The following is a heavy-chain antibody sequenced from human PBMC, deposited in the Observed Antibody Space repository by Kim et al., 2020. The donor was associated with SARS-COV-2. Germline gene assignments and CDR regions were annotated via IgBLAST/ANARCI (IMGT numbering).Heavy chain of an antibody. Sequence: GGSLRLSCAASGFTFSSYGMHWVRQAPGKGLEWVAVISYDGSNKYYADSVKGRFTISRDNSKNTLYLQMNSLRAEDTAVYYCARDYGGNSRSYYYYGMDVWGRGTTVTVSS. J-gene: IGHJ6*02. D-gene: IGHD4-17*01. CDR1: GFTFSSYG. CDR2: ISYDGSNK. V-gene: IGHV3-33*05. CDR3: ARDYGGNSRSYYYYGMDV.